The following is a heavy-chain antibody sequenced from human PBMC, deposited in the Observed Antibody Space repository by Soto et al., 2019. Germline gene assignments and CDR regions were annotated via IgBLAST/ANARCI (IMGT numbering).Heavy chain of an antibody. D-gene: IGHD6-19*01. Sequence: PGGSLRLSCAASGFTFSSYGMHWVRQAPGKGLEWVAVISYDGSNKYYADSVKGRFTISRDNSKNTLYLQMNSLRAEDTAVYYCAKDNPLYSSGWYSFQHWGQGTMVTVYS. CDR1: GFTFSSYG. CDR2: ISYDGSNK. CDR3: AKDNPLYSSGWYSFQH. J-gene: IGHJ1*01. V-gene: IGHV3-30*18.